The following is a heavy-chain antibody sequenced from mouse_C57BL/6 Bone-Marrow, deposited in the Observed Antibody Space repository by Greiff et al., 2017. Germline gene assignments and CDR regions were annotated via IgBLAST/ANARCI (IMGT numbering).Heavy chain of an antibody. J-gene: IGHJ4*01. Sequence: EVQLVESGAELVRPGASVKLSCTASGFNIKDDYMHWVKQRPEQGLEWIGWIDPENGDTEYASKFQGKATITADTSSNTAYLQLSSLTSEDTAVYYCTRGEDAMDYWGQGTSVTVSS. CDR3: TRGEDAMDY. CDR2: IDPENGDT. V-gene: IGHV14-4*01. CDR1: GFNIKDDY.